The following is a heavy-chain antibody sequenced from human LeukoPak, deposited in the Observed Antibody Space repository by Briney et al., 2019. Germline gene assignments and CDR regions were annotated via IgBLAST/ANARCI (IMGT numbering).Heavy chain of an antibody. CDR1: GFTFSNAW. Sequence: NPGGSLRLSCAASGFTFSNAWMSWVRQAPGKGLEWVGRIKSKTDGGTTDYAEPVKGRFTISRDDSKNTLYLQMNSLKTEDTAVYYCTTRYNWNNGVTFDYWGQGTLVTVSS. D-gene: IGHD1/OR15-1a*01. CDR2: IKSKTDGGTT. V-gene: IGHV3-15*01. J-gene: IGHJ4*02. CDR3: TTRYNWNNGVTFDY.